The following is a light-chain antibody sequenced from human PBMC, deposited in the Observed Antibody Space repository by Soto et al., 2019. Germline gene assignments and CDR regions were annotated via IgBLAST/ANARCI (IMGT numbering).Light chain of an antibody. CDR1: QSVRSY. J-gene: IGKJ4*01. CDR3: QQYNNWPPLT. V-gene: IGKV3-11*01. Sequence: EIVLTQSPATLSLSPGERATLSCRASQSVRSYLAWYQQKPGQAPRLLIYDASNRATGIPARFSGSGSGTDFTLTISSLEPEDFAVYYCQQYNNWPPLTFGGGTKVDIK. CDR2: DAS.